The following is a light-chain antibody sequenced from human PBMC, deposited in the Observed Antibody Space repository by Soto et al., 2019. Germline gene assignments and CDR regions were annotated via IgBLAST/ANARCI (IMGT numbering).Light chain of an antibody. CDR3: SAWDDSVKGPV. J-gene: IGLJ2*01. V-gene: IGLV1-36*01. CDR2: YDD. Sequence: QSVLTQPPSVSAAPRQRVTISGSGSSSNIGNNAVNWNQQLPGKAPKLLIYYDDLVPSGVSDRFSGSRSGTSASLAIRGLQSEDEADYYCSAWDDSVKGPVFGGGTKVTVL. CDR1: SSNIGNNA.